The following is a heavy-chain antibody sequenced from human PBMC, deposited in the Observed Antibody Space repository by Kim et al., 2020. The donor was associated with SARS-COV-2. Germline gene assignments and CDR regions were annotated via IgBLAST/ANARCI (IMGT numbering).Heavy chain of an antibody. CDR3: ARGEIYDFWSGYYSNYYGMDV. Sequence: LSLTCAASGFTFSSYWMSWVRQAPGKGLEWVANIKQDGSEKYYVDSVKGRFTISRDNAKNSLYLQMNSLRAEDTAVYYCARGEIYDFWSGYYSNYYGMDVWGQGTTVTVSS. CDR2: IKQDGSEK. CDR1: GFTFSSYW. J-gene: IGHJ6*02. D-gene: IGHD3-3*01. V-gene: IGHV3-7*04.